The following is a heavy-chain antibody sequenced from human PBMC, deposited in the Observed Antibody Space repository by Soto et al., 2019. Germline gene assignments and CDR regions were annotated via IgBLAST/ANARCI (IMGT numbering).Heavy chain of an antibody. V-gene: IGHV3-15*07. CDR3: TADSYSTIIIVRFDY. J-gene: IGHJ4*01. CDR1: GFTFTNAW. CDR2: IKSKTDGGTT. D-gene: IGHD3-22*01. Sequence: EVQLVESGGGLVKPGGSLRLSCAACGFTFTNAWINWVRQAPGKGLEWVGRIKSKTDGGTTDYAEPVKGRFAISRDDSNNMVYLQMNSLKIEDTAVYYCTADSYSTIIIVRFDYWGHGTLVTVSS.